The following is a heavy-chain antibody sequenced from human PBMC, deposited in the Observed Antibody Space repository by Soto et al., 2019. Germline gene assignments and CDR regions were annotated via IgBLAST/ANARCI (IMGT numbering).Heavy chain of an antibody. J-gene: IGHJ4*02. V-gene: IGHV1-24*01. CDR3: ATDRVVVGDGYNTQYFDY. Sequence: ASVKVSCKVSGYTLTELSMHWVRQAPGKGLEWMGGFDPEDGETIYAQKFQGRVTMTEDTSTDTAYMELSSLRSEDTAVYYCATDRVVVGDGYNTQYFDYRGQRTPVTVSS. CDR2: FDPEDGET. D-gene: IGHD1-26*01. CDR1: GYTLTELS.